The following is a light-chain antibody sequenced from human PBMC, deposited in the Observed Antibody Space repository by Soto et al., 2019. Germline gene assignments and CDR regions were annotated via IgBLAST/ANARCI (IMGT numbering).Light chain of an antibody. J-gene: IGKJ4*01. CDR2: GAS. V-gene: IGKV3-20*01. Sequence: EIGLTQSPGTLSLSPGERVTLSCMAIQSVTNNDLTWYRQKHGQAPRPLIYGASIRATGIPDRFSCSGSGTDFTLTISRLEPEEFSVSYCQQYGSSHQSFGGGTKVEIK. CDR1: QSVTNND. CDR3: QQYGSSHQS.